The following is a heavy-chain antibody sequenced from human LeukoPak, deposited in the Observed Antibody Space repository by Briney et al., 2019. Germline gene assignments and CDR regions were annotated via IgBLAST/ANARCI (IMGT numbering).Heavy chain of an antibody. CDR3: ARFKRHGNYYDSSGYPRDDAFDI. J-gene: IGHJ3*02. CDR2: TYYRSKWYN. D-gene: IGHD3-22*01. CDR1: ADSVYSNSAA. V-gene: IGHV6-1*01. Sequence: SQTLSLTCAISADSVYSNSAAWNWIRQSPSRGLEWLGRTYYRSKWYNDYAVSVKSRITINPDTSKNQFSLQLNSVTPEDTAVYDCARFKRHGNYYDSSGYPRDDAFDIWGQGTMVTVSS.